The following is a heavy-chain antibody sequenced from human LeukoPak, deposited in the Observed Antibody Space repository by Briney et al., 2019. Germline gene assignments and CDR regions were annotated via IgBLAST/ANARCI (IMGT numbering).Heavy chain of an antibody. J-gene: IGHJ5*02. CDR1: GGSISSGDYY. CDR2: IYYSGST. V-gene: IGHV4-30-4*08. Sequence: PSETLSLTCTVSGGSISSGDYYWSWIRQPPGKGLEWIGYIYYSGSTYYNPSLKSRVTISVDTSNNQFSLKLSSVTAADTALYYCARPAARPAAMRFDPWGQGTLVTDPS. D-gene: IGHD2-2*01. CDR3: ARPAARPAAMRFDP.